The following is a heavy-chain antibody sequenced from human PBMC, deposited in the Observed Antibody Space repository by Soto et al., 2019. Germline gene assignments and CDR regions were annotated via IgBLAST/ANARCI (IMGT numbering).Heavy chain of an antibody. CDR3: ARVVRGVKAFDI. Sequence: SETLSLTCTVSGGSISSYYWSWIRQPPGKGLEWIGYMYYSGSTSYNPSLKSRVTISVDTSKNQFSLKLSSVTAADTAVYYCARVVRGVKAFDIWGQGTMVTVSS. J-gene: IGHJ3*02. D-gene: IGHD3-10*01. V-gene: IGHV4-59*01. CDR1: GGSISSYY. CDR2: MYYSGST.